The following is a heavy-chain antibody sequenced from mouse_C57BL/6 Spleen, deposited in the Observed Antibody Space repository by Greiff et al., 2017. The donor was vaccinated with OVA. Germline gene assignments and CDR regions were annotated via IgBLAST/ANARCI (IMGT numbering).Heavy chain of an antibody. V-gene: IGHV1-54*01. J-gene: IGHJ2*01. CDR2: INPGSGGT. CDR3: ARSGLALCPVIDY. Sequence: QVQLKESGAELVRPGTSVKVSCKASGYAFTNYLIEWVKQRPGQGLEWIGVINPGSGGTNYNEKFKGKATLTADKSSSTAYMQLSSLTSEDSAVYVCARSGLALCPVIDYWGQGTTLTVSS. D-gene: IGHD2-4*01. CDR1: GYAFTNYL.